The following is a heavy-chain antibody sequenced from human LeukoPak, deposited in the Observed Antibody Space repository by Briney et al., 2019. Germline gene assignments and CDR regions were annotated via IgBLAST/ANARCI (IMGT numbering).Heavy chain of an antibody. J-gene: IGHJ4*02. CDR1: GYTFTGYY. D-gene: IGHD3-3*01. Sequence: GASLKVSCKASGYTFTGYYMHWVRQAPGQGLEWMGWISPDSGGTNYAQKFQGRVTVTGDSSITTAYMELRGLRSDDTAVYYCARDSIRGVRLLDYWGQGTLVTVSS. V-gene: IGHV1-2*02. CDR2: ISPDSGGT. CDR3: ARDSIRGVRLLDY.